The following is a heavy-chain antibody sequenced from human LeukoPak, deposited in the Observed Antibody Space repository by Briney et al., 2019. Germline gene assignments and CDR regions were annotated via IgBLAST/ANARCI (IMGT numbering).Heavy chain of an antibody. V-gene: IGHV4-30-4*01. Sequence: SETLSLTCTVSGGSISSGDYYWSWIRQPPGRGLEWIGYIYYSGNTYYNPSLKSRVTMSVDTSKNQFSLKLSSVPAADTAVYYCARARGHYGDYTNWFDPWGQGTLVTVSS. CDR1: GGSISSGDYY. CDR3: ARARGHYGDYTNWFDP. J-gene: IGHJ5*02. D-gene: IGHD4-17*01. CDR2: IYYSGNT.